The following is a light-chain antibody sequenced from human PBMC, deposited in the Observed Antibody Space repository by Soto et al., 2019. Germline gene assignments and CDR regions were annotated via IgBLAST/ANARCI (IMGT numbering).Light chain of an antibody. CDR1: SSDVGGHNY. V-gene: IGLV2-14*01. CDR3: SSYTSSSTDVV. CDR2: EVS. Sequence: QSALTQPASVSGSPGQSITISCTGTSSDVGGHNYVSWYQQHPGKAPKLIICEVSNRPSGVSNRFSGSKSGNMASLTISGLQAEDEADYYCSSYTSSSTDVVFGGGTKLTVL. J-gene: IGLJ2*01.